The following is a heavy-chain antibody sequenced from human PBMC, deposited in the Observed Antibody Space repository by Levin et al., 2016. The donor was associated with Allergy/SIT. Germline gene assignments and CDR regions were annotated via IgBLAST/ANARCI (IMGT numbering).Heavy chain of an antibody. D-gene: IGHD3-3*01. V-gene: IGHV3-30*18. J-gene: IGHJ4*02. CDR2: ISSDGDKT. Sequence: WIRQPPGKGLEWVALISSDGDKTYYTDSVKGRFIISRDNSKKTLSLQMNSLRLEDMAVYYCAKGQKYVWLEVDYWGQGTLVTVSS. CDR3: AKGQKYVWLEVDY.